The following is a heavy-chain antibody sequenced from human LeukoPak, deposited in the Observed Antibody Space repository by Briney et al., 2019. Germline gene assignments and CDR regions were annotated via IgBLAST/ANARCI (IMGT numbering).Heavy chain of an antibody. CDR2: IYYSGST. D-gene: IGHD3-16*02. Sequence: SETLSLTCTVSGGSISSYYWSWIRQPQGKGLEWIGYIYYSGSTNYNPSLKSRVTISVDTSKNQFSLKLSSVTAADTAVYYCARHALSYDYVWGSYRYTGFYFDYWGQGTLVTVSS. J-gene: IGHJ4*02. V-gene: IGHV4-59*08. CDR1: GGSISSYY. CDR3: ARHALSYDYVWGSYRYTGFYFDY.